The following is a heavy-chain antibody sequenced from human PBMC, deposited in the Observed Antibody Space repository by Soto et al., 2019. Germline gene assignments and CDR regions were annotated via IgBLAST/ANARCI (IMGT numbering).Heavy chain of an antibody. D-gene: IGHD3-22*01. V-gene: IGHV3-30-3*01. CDR1: GFTFSSYA. CDR3: ARVIRPWGETSSGHLFY. Sequence: QVQLVESGGGVVQPGRSLRLSCAASGFTFSSYAMHWVRQAPGKGLEWVAVISYDGSNKYYADSVKGRFTISRDNSKNTLYLQMNSLRAEDTAVYYCARVIRPWGETSSGHLFYWGQGTLVTVSS. CDR2: ISYDGSNK. J-gene: IGHJ4*02.